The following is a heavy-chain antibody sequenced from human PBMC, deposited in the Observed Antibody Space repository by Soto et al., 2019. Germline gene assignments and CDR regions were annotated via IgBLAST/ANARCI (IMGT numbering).Heavy chain of an antibody. CDR2: ISYDGSNK. Sequence: GGSLRLSCAASGFTFSSYGMHWVRQAPGKGLEWVAVISYDGSNKYYADSVKGRFTISRDNSKNTLYLQMNSLRAEDTAVYYCAKDLTVPDIVVVPAAIHGHGMDVWGQGTTVTVSS. D-gene: IGHD2-2*01. V-gene: IGHV3-30*18. CDR1: GFTFSSYG. CDR3: AKDLTVPDIVVVPAAIHGHGMDV. J-gene: IGHJ6*02.